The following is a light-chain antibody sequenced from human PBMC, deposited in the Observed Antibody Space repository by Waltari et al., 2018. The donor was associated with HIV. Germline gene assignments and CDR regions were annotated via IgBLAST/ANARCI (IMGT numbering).Light chain of an antibody. CDR2: EVS. Sequence: QSALAQPPSASVSPGQSVTISCTGTSSDVGGYSNVSWYQQHPGKAPKLMIYEVSTRPSGVPDRFSGSKSGIAASLTVSGLQADDEADYYCSSYAGSNNVIFGGGTKLTVL. V-gene: IGLV2-8*01. CDR1: SSDVGGYSN. J-gene: IGLJ2*01. CDR3: SSYAGSNNVI.